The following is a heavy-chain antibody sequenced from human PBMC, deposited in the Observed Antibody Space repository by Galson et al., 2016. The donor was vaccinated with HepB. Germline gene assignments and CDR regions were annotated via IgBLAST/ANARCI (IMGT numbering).Heavy chain of an antibody. Sequence: SVKVSCKASGYSFTRFAIHWVRQAPGQRPEWMGWIHCGNGIRKYSQKFQDRITITSDTSASAVYMELGSLKSEDTTVYYCARDTRRDGYTEFDRWGQGTLVTVSS. CDR2: IHCGNGIR. D-gene: IGHD5-24*01. J-gene: IGHJ4*02. CDR3: ARDTRRDGYTEFDR. V-gene: IGHV1-3*01. CDR1: GYSFTRFA.